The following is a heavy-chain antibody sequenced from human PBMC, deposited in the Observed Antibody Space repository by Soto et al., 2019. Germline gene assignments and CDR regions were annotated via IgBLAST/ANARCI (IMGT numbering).Heavy chain of an antibody. CDR1: GGSISSSSYY. V-gene: IGHV4-39*01. CDR3: ARQLEYDSHGWFDP. CDR2: IYYSGST. Sequence: SETLSLTCTVSGGSISSSSYYWGWIRQPPGKGLEWIGSIYYSGSTYYNPSLKSRVTISVDTSKNQFSLKLSSVTAADTAVYYCARQLEYDSHGWFDPWGQGTLVTVSS. J-gene: IGHJ5*02. D-gene: IGHD3-3*01.